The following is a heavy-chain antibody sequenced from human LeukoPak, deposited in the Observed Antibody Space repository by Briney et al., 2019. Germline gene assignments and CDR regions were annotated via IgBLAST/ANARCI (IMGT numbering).Heavy chain of an antibody. D-gene: IGHD2-15*01. J-gene: IGHJ4*02. V-gene: IGHV3-23*01. CDR3: AKLCSGGSCYWNY. CDR2: ISASGRTT. CDR1: GFTFSSYA. Sequence: GPSLRLSCAAAGFTFSSYAMSWVRQAPGKGLEWVSHISASGRTTDYADSVKGRFTISRDNSKNTVYLQMNSLRAEDTAVYYCAKLCSGGSCYWNYWGQGTLVTVSS.